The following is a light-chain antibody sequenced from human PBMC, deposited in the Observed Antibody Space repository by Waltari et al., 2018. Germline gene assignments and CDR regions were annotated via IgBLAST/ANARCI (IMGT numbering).Light chain of an antibody. CDR1: SRGAGGYNS. CDR3: SSYTSSSTLE. V-gene: IGLV2-14*01. Sequence: QAALTSPASVSGSPGQSITISCTGTSRGAGGYNSASWYQQHPGKAPKRMIYEVSNRPSGVSNRFSGSKSGNTASLTISGLQAEDEADYYCSSYTSSSTLEFGGGTKLTVL. J-gene: IGLJ2*01. CDR2: EVS.